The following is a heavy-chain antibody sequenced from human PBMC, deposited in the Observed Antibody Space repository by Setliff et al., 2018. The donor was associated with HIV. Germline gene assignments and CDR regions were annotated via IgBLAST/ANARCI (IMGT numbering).Heavy chain of an antibody. CDR2: IIPILGTA. CDR3: ATNPEMATINYYYYYMDV. Sequence: ASVKVSCKASGGTFSSYGINWVRQAPGQGLEWMGGIIPILGTANYAQRFQGRVTITADISTSTAYMELTSLRSEDTAVYYCATNPEMATINYYYYYMDVWGKGTTVTVSS. D-gene: IGHD5-12*01. J-gene: IGHJ6*03. V-gene: IGHV1-69*10. CDR1: GGTFSSYG.